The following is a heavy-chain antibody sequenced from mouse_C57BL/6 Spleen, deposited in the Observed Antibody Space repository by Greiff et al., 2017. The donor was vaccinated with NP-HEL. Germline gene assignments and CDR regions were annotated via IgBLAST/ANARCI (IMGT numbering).Heavy chain of an antibody. J-gene: IGHJ3*01. V-gene: IGHV1-81*01. Sequence: VQLQESGASLARPGASVKLSCKASGYTFPSYGISWVKQRTGQGLEWIGEIYPRSGNTYYNEKFKGKATLTADKSSSTAYMELRSLTSEDSAVYFCAVYYSNPFAYWGQGTLVTVSA. CDR3: AVYYSNPFAY. CDR2: IYPRSGNT. CDR1: GYTFPSYG. D-gene: IGHD2-5*01.